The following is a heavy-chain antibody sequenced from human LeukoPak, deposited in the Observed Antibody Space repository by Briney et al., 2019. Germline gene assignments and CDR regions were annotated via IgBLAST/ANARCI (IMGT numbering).Heavy chain of an antibody. CDR3: ATAPTEDGDGSSPGY. CDR2: ISSSGSDT. D-gene: IGHD2-21*01. Sequence: GGSLRLSCAASTFTFRDHFMSWIRQPPGKGLEWVSYISSSGSDTNYSDSVKGRFTVSRDNAKNSLFLQMNSLRLEDTAVYYCATAPTEDGDGSSPGYWGQRTLVTVSS. J-gene: IGHJ4*02. CDR1: TFTFRDHF. V-gene: IGHV3-11*06.